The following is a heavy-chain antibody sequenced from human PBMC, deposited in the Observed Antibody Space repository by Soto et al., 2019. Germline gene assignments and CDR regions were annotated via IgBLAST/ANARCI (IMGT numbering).Heavy chain of an antibody. Sequence: QVQLQESGPGLVRPSQTLSLTCTVSGGSISSGTYYWSWIRQLPGKGLEWIGYIYYSGIAYYNPSLKCRVTMSIGTSRYQFSLKVYSVTAADTAVYSCARWFGDDYVWGSYRYRYLDYWGPGTLVTVSS. J-gene: IGHJ4*02. CDR1: GGSISSGTYY. D-gene: IGHD3-16*02. V-gene: IGHV4-31*03. CDR3: ARWFGDDYVWGSYRYRYLDY. CDR2: IYYSGIA.